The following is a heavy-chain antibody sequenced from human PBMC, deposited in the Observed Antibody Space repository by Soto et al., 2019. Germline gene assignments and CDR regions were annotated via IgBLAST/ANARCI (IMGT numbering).Heavy chain of an antibody. D-gene: IGHD6-19*01. Sequence: GASVKVSCKASGYTFTSYAMHWVRQAPGQGLEWMGWINANSGGTNYAQKFQGWVTMTRDTSISTAYMELSRLRSDDTAVYYCARASIAVAGYYFDYWGQGTLVTVSS. V-gene: IGHV1-2*04. CDR1: GYTFTSYA. CDR2: INANSGGT. J-gene: IGHJ4*02. CDR3: ARASIAVAGYYFDY.